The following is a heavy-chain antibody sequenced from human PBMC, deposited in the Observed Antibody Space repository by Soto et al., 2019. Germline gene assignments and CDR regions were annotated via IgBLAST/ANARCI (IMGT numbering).Heavy chain of an antibody. V-gene: IGHV4-61*01. J-gene: IGHJ4*02. Sequence: KTSETLSPTCNVSGGSVDGGNSQWTWIRQTQGKGLEWIGNNHFSGTTNNNPSLKSRLTMSVDTTGNQFSLKLASVTAADTAVYYCASEVPPASLDYWGLGILVTVSS. D-gene: IGHD6-25*01. CDR3: ASEVPPASLDY. CDR2: NHFSGTT. CDR1: GGSVDGGNSQ.